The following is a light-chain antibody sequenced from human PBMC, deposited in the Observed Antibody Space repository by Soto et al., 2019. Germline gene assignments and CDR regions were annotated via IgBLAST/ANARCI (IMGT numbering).Light chain of an antibody. CDR1: QNISIS. Sequence: DIKMTLSLSALSSTLEDRVTITCRASQNISISLNWYQQKPGKAPNLLIYGASNLQSGVPSRFSGSGSGTDFTLTISSLQPEDFATYYCQQSYSIFGQGTRLEIK. V-gene: IGKV1-39*01. CDR2: GAS. J-gene: IGKJ5*01. CDR3: QQSYSI.